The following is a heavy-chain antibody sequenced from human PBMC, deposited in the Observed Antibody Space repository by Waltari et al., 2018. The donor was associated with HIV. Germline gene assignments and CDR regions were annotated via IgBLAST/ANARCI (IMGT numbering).Heavy chain of an antibody. Sequence: EVQLVESGGGLVKPGGSLRLVCAISGFSFRSYPMHWVRQAPGKGLEWVSSITAGSSDRNYADSVKGRFTISRDNAKNSLYLQMNSLRGEDTAVYYCARASHGTTPYFDNWGQGTLVTVSS. J-gene: IGHJ4*02. CDR2: ITAGSSDR. V-gene: IGHV3-21*01. CDR1: GFSFRSYP. CDR3: ARASHGTTPYFDN. D-gene: IGHD1-1*01.